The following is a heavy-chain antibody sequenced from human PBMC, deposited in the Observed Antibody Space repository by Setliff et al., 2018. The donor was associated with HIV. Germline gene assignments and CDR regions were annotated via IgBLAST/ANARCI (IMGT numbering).Heavy chain of an antibody. V-gene: IGHV1-46*01. CDR1: GYTFISYG. CDR2: ISPSDDRT. D-gene: IGHD6-19*01. J-gene: IGHJ4*02. CDR3: ARVQRHSGWYEGNYFDY. Sequence: ASVKVSCKTSGYTFISYGINLVRQAPGQWLEGMGIISPSDDRTTYAQRFRGRVTMTSDTSTGTVYMELRSLRSEDAAVYYCARVQRHSGWYEGNYFDYWGQGTLVTVSS.